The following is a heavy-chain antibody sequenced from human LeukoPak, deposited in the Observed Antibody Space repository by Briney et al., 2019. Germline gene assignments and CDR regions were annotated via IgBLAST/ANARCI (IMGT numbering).Heavy chain of an antibody. CDR1: GYTFTGYY. Sequence: ASVKVSCRASGYTFTGYYMHWVRQAPGQGLEWMGRINPNSGGTNYAQKFQGRVTMTRDTSISTAYMELSRLRSDDTAVYYCARVIAYCGGDCYPSPYYYYYYMDVWGKGTTVTVSS. D-gene: IGHD2-21*02. J-gene: IGHJ6*03. V-gene: IGHV1-2*06. CDR2: INPNSGGT. CDR3: ARVIAYCGGDCYPSPYYYYYYMDV.